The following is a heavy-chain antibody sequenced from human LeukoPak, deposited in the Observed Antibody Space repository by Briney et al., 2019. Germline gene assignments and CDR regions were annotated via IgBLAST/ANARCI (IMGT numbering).Heavy chain of an antibody. CDR1: GYSFTSLW. V-gene: IGHV5-51*01. Sequence: GESLKIFCKGSGYSFTSLWIGLVPQSPGKGLEGIGIDYPGDSETRLCTSFQGQITISANKSISTAYLQWSSLKASDTAMYYCARRAAMSKEFDYWGQGTLVTVSS. CDR3: ARRAAMSKEFDY. D-gene: IGHD5-18*01. J-gene: IGHJ4*02. CDR2: DYPGDSET.